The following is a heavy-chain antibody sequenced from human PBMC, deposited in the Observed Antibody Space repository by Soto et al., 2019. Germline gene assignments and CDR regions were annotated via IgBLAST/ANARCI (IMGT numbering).Heavy chain of an antibody. CDR2: IYASGRA. J-gene: IGHJ6*02. V-gene: IGHV3-53*01. Sequence: LRLSCAAPVFSVSTNYMTWVRQAPGKVLEWVSWIYASGRAYYADSVKGRFTISRDNSKNSLSLQMTSLKVEDTAVYYCAGNYYYFCLDVWGPGTTVTVSS. CDR3: AGNYYYFCLDV. CDR1: VFSVSTNY.